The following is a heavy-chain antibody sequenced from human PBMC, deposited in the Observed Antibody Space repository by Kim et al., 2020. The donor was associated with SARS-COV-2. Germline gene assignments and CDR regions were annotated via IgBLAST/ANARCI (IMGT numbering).Heavy chain of an antibody. CDR3: ARYSTIAVAGLGDY. Sequence: AGSVKGRFTISRDNAENSLYLQMNSLRAEDTAVYYCARYSTIAVAGLGDYWGQGTLVTVSS. J-gene: IGHJ4*02. D-gene: IGHD6-19*01. V-gene: IGHV3-48*03.